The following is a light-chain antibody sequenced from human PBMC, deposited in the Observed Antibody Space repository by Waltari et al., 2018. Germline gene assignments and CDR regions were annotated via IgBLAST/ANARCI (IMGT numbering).Light chain of an antibody. CDR2: KDS. CDR1: ALPKQY. V-gene: IGLV3-25*03. Sequence: SYELPQPPSVSLSPGQTARITCPGDALPKQYAYWYQQKPGQAPVLVIYKDSERPSGIPERFSGSSSGTTVTLTISGVQAEDEADYYCQSADSSGTYPYVFGTGTKVTVL. CDR3: QSADSSGTYPYV. J-gene: IGLJ1*01.